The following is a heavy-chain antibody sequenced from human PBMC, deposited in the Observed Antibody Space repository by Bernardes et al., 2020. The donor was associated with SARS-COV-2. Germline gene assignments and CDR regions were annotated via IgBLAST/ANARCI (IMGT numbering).Heavy chain of an antibody. CDR2: IDPSDSYT. Sequence: GGSLNISCKGSGYSFTSYWISWVRQMPGTGLEWMGRIDPSDSYTNYSPSFQGHVTISADKSISTAYLQWSSLKASDTAMYYCARHPVASSGYSGYWGQGTLVTVSS. D-gene: IGHD3-22*01. CDR3: ARHPVASSGYSGY. J-gene: IGHJ4*02. CDR1: GYSFTSYW. V-gene: IGHV5-10-1*01.